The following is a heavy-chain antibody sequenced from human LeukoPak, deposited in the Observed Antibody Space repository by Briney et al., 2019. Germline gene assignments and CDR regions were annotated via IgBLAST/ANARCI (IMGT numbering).Heavy chain of an antibody. CDR2: IIPILGIA. CDR1: GYTFSSYG. V-gene: IGHV1-69*04. J-gene: IGHJ3*02. CDR3: ARDLRLGELSLGAFDI. D-gene: IGHD3-16*02. Sequence: GASVKVSCKASGYTFSSYGISWVRQAPGQGLEWMGRIIPILGIANYAQKFQGRVTITADKSTSTAYMELSSLRSEDTAVYYCARDLRLGELSLGAFDIWGQGTMVTVSS.